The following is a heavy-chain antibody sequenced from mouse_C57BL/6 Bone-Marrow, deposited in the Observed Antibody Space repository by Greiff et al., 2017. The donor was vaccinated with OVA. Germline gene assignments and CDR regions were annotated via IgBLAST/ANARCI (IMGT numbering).Heavy chain of an antibody. CDR1: VYTFTSYW. J-gene: IGHJ1*03. CDR3: ARSNYGSSYWYFDV. D-gene: IGHD1-1*01. V-gene: IGHV1-55*01. Sequence: QVQLQPGAALVQPGASVKMSCPASVYTFTSYWITWVKQRPGQGLEWIGDIYPGSGSTNYNEKFKSKATLTVDTSSSTAYMQLSSLTSEDSAVYYCARSNYGSSYWYFDVWGTGTTVTVSS. CDR2: IYPGSGST.